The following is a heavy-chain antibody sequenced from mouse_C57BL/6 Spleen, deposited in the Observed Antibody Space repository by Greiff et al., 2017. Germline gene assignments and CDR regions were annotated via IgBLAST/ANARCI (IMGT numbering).Heavy chain of an antibody. CDR2: IYPGDGDT. J-gene: IGHJ4*01. V-gene: IGHV1-82*01. CDR1: GYAFSSSW. CDR3: ASGGGAMGY. Sequence: QVQLQQSGPELVKPGASVKISCKASGYAFSSSWMNWVKQRPGQGLEWIGRIYPGDGDTNYNEKFKGKATLTAVTSSSTAYMELSSLTSEDSAVYWCASGGGAMGYRGQGTTGTGSS.